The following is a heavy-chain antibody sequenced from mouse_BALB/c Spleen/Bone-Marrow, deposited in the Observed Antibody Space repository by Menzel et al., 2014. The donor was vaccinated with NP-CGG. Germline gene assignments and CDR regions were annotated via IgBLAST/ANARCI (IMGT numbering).Heavy chain of an antibody. CDR2: IYPYNGGT. V-gene: IGHV1S29*02. CDR3: ARLARDD. D-gene: IGHD3-1*01. Sequence: EVHLQQSGPELVKPGASVKISCKASVYTFTDYNMHWVKESHGKSLEWIGYIYPYNGGTGYNQKFKSKATLTVDNSSSTANIQRHSLASEYSATYYCARLARDDWGQGATLQDPS. CDR1: VYTFTDYN. J-gene: IGHJ2*01.